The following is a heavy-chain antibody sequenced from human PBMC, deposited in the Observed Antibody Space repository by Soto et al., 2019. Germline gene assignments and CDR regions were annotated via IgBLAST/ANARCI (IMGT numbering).Heavy chain of an antibody. Sequence: EVQLLESGGGLVQPGGSLRLSCAASGFTFSSYAMSWVRQAPGKGLEWVSAISGSGGSTYYADSVKGRFTISRDNSKNTLYLQMNSLRAEDTAVYYCAKGSVIVVVVAAPPPFDYWGQGTLVTVSS. V-gene: IGHV3-23*01. CDR2: ISGSGGST. J-gene: IGHJ4*02. CDR1: GFTFSSYA. CDR3: AKGSVIVVVVAAPPPFDY. D-gene: IGHD2-15*01.